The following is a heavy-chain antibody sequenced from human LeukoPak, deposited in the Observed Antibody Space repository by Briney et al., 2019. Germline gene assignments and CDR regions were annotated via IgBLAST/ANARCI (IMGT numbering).Heavy chain of an antibody. CDR1: GYTFTSYD. J-gene: IGHJ3*02. D-gene: IGHD3-22*01. CDR3: VRGYDSSGSDAFDI. CDR2: MNPNSGHT. V-gene: IGHV1-8*01. Sequence: ASVKVSFKASGYTFTSYDINWVRQASGQGLEWVGWMNPNSGHTGYAQKFQDRVTMTSNTYISTAYMELSSLRSEDTAVYYCVRGYDSSGSDAFDIWGQGTMVTVSS.